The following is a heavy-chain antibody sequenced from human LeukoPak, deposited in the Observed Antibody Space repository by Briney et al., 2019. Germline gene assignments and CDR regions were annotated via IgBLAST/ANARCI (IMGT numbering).Heavy chain of an antibody. Sequence: GGSLRLSRAASGFTFSSYGLHWVRQAPGKGLEWVAFIRYDATGQYYADSVTGRFTISRDNSKSMLYLQMNSLRPEDTAMYYCAKIGPIVGDVVYFWGQGTLVTVSS. CDR2: IRYDATGQ. CDR1: GFTFSSYG. D-gene: IGHD1-26*01. CDR3: AKIGPIVGDVVYF. J-gene: IGHJ4*02. V-gene: IGHV3-30*02.